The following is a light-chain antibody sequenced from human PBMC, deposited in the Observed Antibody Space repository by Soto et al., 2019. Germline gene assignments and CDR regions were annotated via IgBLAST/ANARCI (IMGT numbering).Light chain of an antibody. J-gene: IGKJ2*01. Sequence: EIVVTQSPATLSLSPGERATLSCRASQVITSTYLSWYQQKPGQAPRLLISRASTRAAGVPDRFSGSGSGTDFTLTISRLEPEDFAVYYCHQYGSSPPYTFGQGTKVDIK. CDR3: HQYGSSPPYT. CDR1: QVITSTY. CDR2: RAS. V-gene: IGKV3-20*01.